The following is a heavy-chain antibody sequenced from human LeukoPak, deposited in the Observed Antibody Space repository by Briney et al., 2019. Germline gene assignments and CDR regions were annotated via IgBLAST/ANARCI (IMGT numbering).Heavy chain of an antibody. CDR1: GFTFSTYE. Sequence: GGSLRLSCAASGFTFSTYEMNWVRQAPGRGLEWVSYIGGSSRTIHYADSVKGRFTISRDNAKNSLYLQMNSLRSEDTAVYYCEIYTGYDSFWGQGTLVTVSS. CDR3: EIYTGYDSF. J-gene: IGHJ4*02. D-gene: IGHD5-12*01. CDR2: IGGSSRTI. V-gene: IGHV3-48*03.